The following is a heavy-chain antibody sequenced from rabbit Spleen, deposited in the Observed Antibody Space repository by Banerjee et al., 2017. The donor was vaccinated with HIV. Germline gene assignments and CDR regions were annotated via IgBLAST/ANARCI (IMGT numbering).Heavy chain of an antibody. V-gene: IGHV1S7*01. CDR3: TRAIVPWLGLTRLDL. J-gene: IGHJ3*01. D-gene: IGHD4-1*01. Sequence: QLTETGGGLVQPGGSLTLSCKASGIDFTNYYISWVRQAPGKGLEWIGIIYAAKGSTDYASLVNGRFSFSSDNAQSTVDLKMTGLTAADTATYFCTRAIVPWLGLTRLDLWGPGTLVTVS. CDR1: GIDFTNYY. CDR2: IYAAKGST.